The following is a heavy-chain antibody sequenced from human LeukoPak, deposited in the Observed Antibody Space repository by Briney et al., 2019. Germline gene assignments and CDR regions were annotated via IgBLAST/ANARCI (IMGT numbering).Heavy chain of an antibody. D-gene: IGHD3-22*01. V-gene: IGHV3-21*01. J-gene: IGHJ3*02. CDR2: ISSSSSYI. CDR3: VGLESISGYHYTNAFDI. Sequence: GGSLRLSCAASGFTFSSYSMNWVRQAPGKGLEWVSSISSSSSYIYYADSVKGRFTISRDNFKNTLYLQMNSLRAEDTAVYYCVGLESISGYHYTNAFDIWGQGTMVTVSS. CDR1: GFTFSSYS.